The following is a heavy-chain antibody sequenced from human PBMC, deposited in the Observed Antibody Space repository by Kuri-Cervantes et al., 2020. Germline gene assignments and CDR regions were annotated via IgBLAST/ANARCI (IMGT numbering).Heavy chain of an antibody. J-gene: IGHJ6*02. Sequence: GESLKISCVGSGFTLSEYAMSWVRQAPGKGLVWVSRINSDGSSTSYADSVKGRFTISRDNAKNTLYLQMNSLRAEDTAVYYCARDPGGPYCSSTSCYGGDYYGMDVWGQGTTVTVSS. CDR1: GFTLSEYA. CDR2: INSDGSST. D-gene: IGHD2-2*01. CDR3: ARDPGGPYCSSTSCYGGDYYGMDV. V-gene: IGHV3-74*01.